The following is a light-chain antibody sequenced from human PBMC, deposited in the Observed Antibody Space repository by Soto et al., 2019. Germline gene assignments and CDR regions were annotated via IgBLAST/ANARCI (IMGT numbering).Light chain of an antibody. Sequence: QSALSQPASVSGSPGHSITISCTGTSSDVGGYNYVSWYQQHPGKAPKLMIYDVSNRPSGVSNRFSGSKSGNTASLTISGLQAEDEADYYCTSYTSIIPYVFGTGTKVTVL. J-gene: IGLJ1*01. CDR3: TSYTSIIPYV. CDR1: SSDVGGYNY. V-gene: IGLV2-14*01. CDR2: DVS.